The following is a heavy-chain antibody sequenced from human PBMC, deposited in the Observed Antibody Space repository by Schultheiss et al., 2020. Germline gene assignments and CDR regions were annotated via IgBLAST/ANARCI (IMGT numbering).Heavy chain of an antibody. J-gene: IGHJ4*02. CDR1: GFTFSSYA. Sequence: GGSLRLSCAASGFTFSSYAMSWVRQAPGKGLEWVSYISSSSSTIYYADSVKGRFTISRDNSKNTLYLQLNNLTAEDTAVFYCARDLTLTGYWGQGTLVTVSS. D-gene: IGHD7-27*01. CDR3: ARDLTLTGY. CDR2: ISSSSSTI. V-gene: IGHV3-48*01.